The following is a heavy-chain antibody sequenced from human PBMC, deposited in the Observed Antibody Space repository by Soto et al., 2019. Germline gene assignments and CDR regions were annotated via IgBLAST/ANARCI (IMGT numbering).Heavy chain of an antibody. Sequence: SETLFLTGSLSCCSISYDHYFCDWFRQSPEKGLECIVSIFHSGSTFYRQSLQSRRIISVGTYKSQFSLKLSSVSAADAAVYYCVRFWPPPYSDALTDYTDAFDYWGQGTPVTVSS. CDR3: VRFWPPPYSDALTDYTDAFDY. D-gene: IGHD3-9*01. J-gene: IGHJ4*02. V-gene: IGHV4-39*01. CDR1: CCSISYDHYF. CDR2: IFHSGST.